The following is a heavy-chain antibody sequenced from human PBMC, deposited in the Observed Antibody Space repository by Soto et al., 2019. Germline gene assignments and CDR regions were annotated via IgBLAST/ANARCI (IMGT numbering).Heavy chain of an antibody. CDR3: ARRIEKDAVDV. CDR2: IDPSDSYN. J-gene: IGHJ3*01. CDR1: GYNFTSYW. V-gene: IGHV5-10-1*03. D-gene: IGHD2-21*01. Sequence: EVQLVQSGVEVKKPGESLRISCKASGYNFTSYWISWVRQMPGKGLEWMGRIDPSDSYNSYSPSFQGHVTISGDKSINTAYLQWSSLKASDTAIYYCARRIEKDAVDVWRQGKMVTVSA.